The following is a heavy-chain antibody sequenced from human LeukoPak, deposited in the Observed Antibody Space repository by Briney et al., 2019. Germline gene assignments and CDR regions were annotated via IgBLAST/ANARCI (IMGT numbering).Heavy chain of an antibody. CDR1: AFTFNRYW. CDR2: IKHDGSEA. CDR3: TRDALFGSGRTHLDF. Sequence: QPGRSLRLSCAASAFTFNRYWMSWVRQAPGKGLEWVAEIKHDGSEAHYVDSVKGRFTISRDNAKNSLSLQMNSLNVDDTGVYFCTRDALFGSGRTHLDFWSQGTLVSVSS. V-gene: IGHV3-7*04. D-gene: IGHD3-10*01. J-gene: IGHJ4*02.